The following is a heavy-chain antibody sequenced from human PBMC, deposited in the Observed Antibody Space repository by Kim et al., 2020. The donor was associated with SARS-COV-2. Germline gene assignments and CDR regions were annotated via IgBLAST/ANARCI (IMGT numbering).Heavy chain of an antibody. Sequence: GGSLRLSCAASGFTFSSYAMSWVRQAPGKGLEWVSAISGSGGSTYYADSVKGRFTISRDNSKNTLYLQMNSLRAEDTAVYYCAKDSQHYDFWSGLKFDYWGQGTLVTVSS. J-gene: IGHJ4*02. V-gene: IGHV3-23*01. D-gene: IGHD3-3*01. CDR1: GFTFSSYA. CDR3: AKDSQHYDFWSGLKFDY. CDR2: ISGSGGST.